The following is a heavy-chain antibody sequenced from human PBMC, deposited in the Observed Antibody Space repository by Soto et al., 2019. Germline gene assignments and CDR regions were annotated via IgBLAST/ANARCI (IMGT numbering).Heavy chain of an antibody. D-gene: IGHD1-26*01. V-gene: IGHV3-23*01. J-gene: IGHJ4*02. CDR2: IRNSGADT. CDR1: GVTFSSYA. Sequence: PGGSLRLSCAASGVTFSSYAMSWVRQAPGKGLEWVSAIRNSGADTYYADSVKGRFTISRDNSLSTLYLYMSRLRADDTALYYCAKVITSGSYYYFDYWGQGALVTVSS. CDR3: AKVITSGSYYYFDY.